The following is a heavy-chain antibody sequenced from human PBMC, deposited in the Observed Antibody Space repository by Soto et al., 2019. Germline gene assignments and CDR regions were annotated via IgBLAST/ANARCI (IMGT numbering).Heavy chain of an antibody. Sequence: QEQLVESGGGVVQPGRSLRLSCAASGFTFSDYAMHWVRQAPGKGLEWVAFIWHDGTKKDYADSVRGRFPISRDNSKNTLYLQMNSLRAEDTAIYYCARPALLITTFDYWGQGTLVTVSS. V-gene: IGHV3-33*01. J-gene: IGHJ4*02. CDR3: ARPALLITTFDY. CDR2: IWHDGTKK. D-gene: IGHD4-4*01. CDR1: GFTFSDYA.